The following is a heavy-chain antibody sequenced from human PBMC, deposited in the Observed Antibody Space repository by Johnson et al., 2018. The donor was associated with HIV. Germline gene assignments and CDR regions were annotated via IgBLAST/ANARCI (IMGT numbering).Heavy chain of an antibody. CDR1: GFTFSSYA. V-gene: IGHV3-30*04. J-gene: IGHJ3*02. D-gene: IGHD3-22*01. Sequence: VQLVESGGGVVQPGRSLRLSCAASGFTFSSYAMHWVRQAPGKGLEWVAIISYDGSNKYFADSVTGRFTLSRDNSKNTLYLQINSLRAEDTAVYYCAKDKMYSDSSGSKEGGVAFDIWGQGTMVTVSS. CDR3: AKDKMYSDSSGSKEGGVAFDI. CDR2: ISYDGSNK.